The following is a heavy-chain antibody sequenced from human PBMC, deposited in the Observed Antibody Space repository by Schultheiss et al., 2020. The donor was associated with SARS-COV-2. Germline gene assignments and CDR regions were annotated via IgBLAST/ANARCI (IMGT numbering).Heavy chain of an antibody. CDR3: VYCSGGSCYSGSFYFDY. CDR2: IRSKAYGGTT. D-gene: IGHD2-15*01. Sequence: GGSLRLSCTASGFTFGDYAMSWFRQAPGKGLEWVGFIRSKAYGGTTEYAASVKGRFTISRDDSKSIAYLQMNSLKTEDTAVYYCVYCSGGSCYSGSFYFDYWGQGTLVTVSS. CDR1: GFTFGDYA. J-gene: IGHJ4*02. V-gene: IGHV3-49*03.